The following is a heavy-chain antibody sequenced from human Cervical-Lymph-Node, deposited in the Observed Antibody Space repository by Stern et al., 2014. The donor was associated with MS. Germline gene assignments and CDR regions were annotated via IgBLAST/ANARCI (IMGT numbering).Heavy chain of an antibody. V-gene: IGHV2-5*02. D-gene: IGHD4-17*01. CDR2: IYSDADK. CDR3: AHSHDEYGDYFGY. CDR1: GFSLTTSGLG. Sequence: QVTLRESGPTLVKPTQTLTLTCTFSGFSLTTSGLGVGWIRQPPGKALEGLALIYSDADKRYSPSLESRLTIAADTSRNQVFLTMTNMDPEDTATYYCAHSHDEYGDYFGYWGQGTLVTVSS. J-gene: IGHJ4*02.